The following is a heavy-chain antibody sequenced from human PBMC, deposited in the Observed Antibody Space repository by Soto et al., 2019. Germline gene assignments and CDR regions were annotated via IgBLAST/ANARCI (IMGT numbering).Heavy chain of an antibody. CDR2: IYHSGST. D-gene: IGHD2-2*01. J-gene: IGHJ5*02. V-gene: IGHV4-38-2*02. CDR1: GYSISSGYY. Sequence: PSETLSLTCAVSGYSISSGYYWGWIRQPPGKGLEWIGSIYHSGSTYYNPSLKSRVTISVDTSKNQFSLKLSSVTAADPAVYYCAREYRKIGYCSSTSCPPGFDPWGQGTLVTVSS. CDR3: AREYRKIGYCSSTSCPPGFDP.